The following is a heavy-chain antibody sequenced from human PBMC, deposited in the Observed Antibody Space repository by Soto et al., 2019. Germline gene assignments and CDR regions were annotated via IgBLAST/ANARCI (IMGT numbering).Heavy chain of an antibody. Sequence: QVQLAQSANEVKKPGASVRVSCKAAGYTFIRYGIAWVRHAPGQGLEWMGWIRPYNDYTVYAQKFQGRVRMTADTTTRTVYMNLRGLKSDETGVYYCARGGAYDNSWGKLSHYGLDVWGQGTSVSVSS. CDR1: GYTFIRYG. CDR2: IRPYNDYT. CDR3: ARGGAYDNSWGKLSHYGLDV. J-gene: IGHJ6*02. V-gene: IGHV1-18*01. D-gene: IGHD3-16*01.